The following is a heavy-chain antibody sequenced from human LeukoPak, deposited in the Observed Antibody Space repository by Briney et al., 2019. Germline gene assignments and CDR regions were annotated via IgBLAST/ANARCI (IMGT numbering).Heavy chain of an antibody. D-gene: IGHD1-1*01. Sequence: PGGSLRLSCAASGFTFDDYAMHWVRQAPGKGLEWVSLISWDGGSTYYADSVKGRFTISRDNSKNSLYLQMNSLRVDDTAVYYCAKDWYNSLNYFDYWGQGSLVTVSS. J-gene: IGHJ4*02. V-gene: IGHV3-43D*03. CDR2: ISWDGGST. CDR1: GFTFDDYA. CDR3: AKDWYNSLNYFDY.